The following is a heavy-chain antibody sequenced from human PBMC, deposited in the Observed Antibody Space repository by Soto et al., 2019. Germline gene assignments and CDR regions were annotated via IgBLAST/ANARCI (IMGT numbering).Heavy chain of an antibody. J-gene: IGHJ5*02. V-gene: IGHV4-59*01. D-gene: IGHD3-3*01. Sequence: SETLSLTCTVSGGSISSYYWSWIRQPPGKGLEWIGYIYYSGSTNYNPSLKSRVTISVDTSKNQFSLKLSSVTAADTAVYYCARHGTYYDFWSGYYIGNWFDPWGQGTLVTVSS. CDR1: GGSISSYY. CDR3: ARHGTYYDFWSGYYIGNWFDP. CDR2: IYYSGST.